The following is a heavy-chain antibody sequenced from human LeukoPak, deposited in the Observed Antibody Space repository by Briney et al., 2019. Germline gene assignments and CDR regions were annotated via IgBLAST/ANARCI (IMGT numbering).Heavy chain of an antibody. CDR2: IKQDGSEK. V-gene: IGHV3-7*01. Sequence: PGGSLRLSCAASGFTFSSYWMSWVRQAPGKGLEWVANIKQDGSEKYYVDSVKGRFTISRDNAKNSLYLQMNSLRAEDTAVYYCAREGAVAGTTPFDYWGQGTLVTVSS. D-gene: IGHD6-19*01. J-gene: IGHJ4*02. CDR3: AREGAVAGTTPFDY. CDR1: GFTFSSYW.